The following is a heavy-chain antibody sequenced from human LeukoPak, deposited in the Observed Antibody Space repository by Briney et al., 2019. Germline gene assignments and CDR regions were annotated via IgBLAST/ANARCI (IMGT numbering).Heavy chain of an antibody. CDR2: IIPIFGTA. CDR1: GGTFSSYA. V-gene: IGHV1-69*01. D-gene: IGHD3-22*01. J-gene: IGHJ4*02. CDR3: ARGGSMIVDAAFDY. Sequence: SVKVTCKASGGTFSSYAISWVRQAPGQGLEWMGGIIPIFGTANYAQKFQGRVTITADESTSTAYMELSSLRSEDTAVYYCARGGSMIVDAAFDYWGQGTLVTVSS.